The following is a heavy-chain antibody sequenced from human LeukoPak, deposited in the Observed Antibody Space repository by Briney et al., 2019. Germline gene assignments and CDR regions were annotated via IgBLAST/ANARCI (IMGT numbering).Heavy chain of an antibody. D-gene: IGHD3-22*01. J-gene: IGHJ4*02. Sequence: SQTLSLTCTVSGGSISSGGYYWSWVRQHPGRGLEWVGYIYYSGSTYYNPSLKSRVTISVDTSKNQFSLKLSSVTAADTAVYYSARETYYYDSSGYYYLDYWGQGTLVTVSS. CDR2: IYYSGST. V-gene: IGHV4-31*03. CDR3: ARETYYYDSSGYYYLDY. CDR1: GGSISSGGYY.